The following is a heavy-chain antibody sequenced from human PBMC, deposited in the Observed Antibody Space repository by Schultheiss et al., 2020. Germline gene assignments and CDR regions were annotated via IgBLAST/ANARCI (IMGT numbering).Heavy chain of an antibody. CDR3: GRGVVHNWNYYYYYGMDV. J-gene: IGHJ6*02. CDR1: GGSISGSY. CDR2: IYYSGST. V-gene: IGHV4-59*01. D-gene: IGHD1-20*01. Sequence: SETLSLTCIVSGGSISGSYWSWTRQPPGKGLYWIGYIYYSGSTNYNPSLKSRVTISLDTSKKQFSLNLSSVTAADTAVYYCGRGVVHNWNYYYYYGMDVWGQGTTVTVSS.